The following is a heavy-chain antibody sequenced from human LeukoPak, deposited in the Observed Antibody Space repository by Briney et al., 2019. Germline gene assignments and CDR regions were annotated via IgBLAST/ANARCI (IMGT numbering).Heavy chain of an antibody. CDR2: IYYSGST. J-gene: IGHJ4*02. D-gene: IGHD6-19*01. Sequence: SQTLSLTCTVSGGSISSGGYYWSWIRQHPGKGLEWIGYIYYSGSTNYNPSLKSRVTISVDTSKNQFSLKLSSVTAADTAVYYCARGTGSGWFAFDYWGQGTLVTVSS. V-gene: IGHV4-61*08. CDR1: GGSISSGGYY. CDR3: ARGTGSGWFAFDY.